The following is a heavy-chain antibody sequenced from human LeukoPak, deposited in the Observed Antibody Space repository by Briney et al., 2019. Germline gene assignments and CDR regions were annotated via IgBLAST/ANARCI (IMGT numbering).Heavy chain of an antibody. V-gene: IGHV1-69*06. D-gene: IGHD6-19*01. CDR1: GGTFSSYA. CDR2: IIPIFGTA. J-gene: IGHJ4*02. CDR3: AVGLDIAMPGKVPTG. Sequence: GASVKVSCKASGGTFSSYAISWVRQAPGQGLEWMGGIIPIFGTANYAQKFQGRVTITADKSTSTAYMELSSPRSEDTAVYYCAVGLDIAMPGKVPTGWGQGTLVTVSS.